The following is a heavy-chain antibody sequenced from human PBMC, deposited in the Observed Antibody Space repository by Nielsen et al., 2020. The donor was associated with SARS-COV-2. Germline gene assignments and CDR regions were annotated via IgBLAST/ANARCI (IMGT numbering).Heavy chain of an antibody. CDR3: ARGGIALVRGTPERFDP. D-gene: IGHD3-10*01. Sequence: ASVKVSCKASGYTFSHYIINWVRQVPGQGLEWMGWMNTNTGDPMYAQDFTGRFVFSLDSSVSTAYLHISGLKPEDTAVYYCARGGIALVRGTPERFDPWGQGTLVTVSS. CDR1: GYTFSHYI. V-gene: IGHV7-4-1*02. J-gene: IGHJ5*02. CDR2: MNTNTGDP.